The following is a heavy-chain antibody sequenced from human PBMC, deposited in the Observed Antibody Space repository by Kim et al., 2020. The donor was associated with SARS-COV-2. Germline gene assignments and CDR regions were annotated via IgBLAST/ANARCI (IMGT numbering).Heavy chain of an antibody. CDR2: INPYSGDT. CDR1: GYTFTDYY. J-gene: IGHJ4*02. Sequence: ASVKVSCKASGYTFTDYYIHWVRQAPGQGLEWMGWINPYSGDTNYAQKFQGRVTMTRDTSISTPYVELSSLRSDDTAVYYCARSAHFWSGHYLDFWSQGTLTTVPS. CDR3: ARSAHFWSGHYLDF. D-gene: IGHD3-3*01. V-gene: IGHV1-2*02.